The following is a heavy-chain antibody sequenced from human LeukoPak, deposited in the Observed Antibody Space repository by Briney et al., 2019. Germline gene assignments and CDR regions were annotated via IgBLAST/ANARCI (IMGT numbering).Heavy chain of an antibody. Sequence: GESLRISCKGSGDSFLSYWIGWVRQMPGKGLDWMGVIYPGDSNTRYSPSFQGQVTISADKSISTAYLQWSSLKASDTAMYYCGRSDAFDIWGQGTMVTVSS. CDR1: GDSFLSYW. CDR3: GRSDAFDI. V-gene: IGHV5-51*01. CDR2: IYPGDSNT. J-gene: IGHJ3*02.